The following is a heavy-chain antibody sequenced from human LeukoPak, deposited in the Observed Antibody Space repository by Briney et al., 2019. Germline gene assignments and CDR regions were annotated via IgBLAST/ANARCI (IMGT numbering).Heavy chain of an antibody. CDR2: ISSSGGTI. J-gene: IGHJ3*02. Sequence: GGSLRLSCAASGFTFSAYSMNWVRQAPGKGLECLSYISSSGGTIHYADSVKGRFTISRDNAKNSLYLQMNSLRAEDTAVYYCARDRSHTIFGVVIRRDAFDIWGQGTMVTVSS. CDR3: ARDRSHTIFGVVIRRDAFDI. D-gene: IGHD3-3*01. V-gene: IGHV3-48*04. CDR1: GFTFSAYS.